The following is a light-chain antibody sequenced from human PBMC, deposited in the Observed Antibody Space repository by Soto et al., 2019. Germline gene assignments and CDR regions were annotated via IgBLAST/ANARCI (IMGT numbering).Light chain of an antibody. J-gene: IGKJ1*01. CDR2: GAS. V-gene: IGKV3-20*01. CDR3: QQYNNWPRT. CDR1: QSVSSSY. Sequence: EIVLTQSPGTLSLSPGERATLSCRASQSVSSSYLAWYQQKPGQPPRLLIYGASRRATGVPDRFSGSGSGPDFTLTICSLQSEDFAVYYCQQYNNWPRTSGQGTKVDIK.